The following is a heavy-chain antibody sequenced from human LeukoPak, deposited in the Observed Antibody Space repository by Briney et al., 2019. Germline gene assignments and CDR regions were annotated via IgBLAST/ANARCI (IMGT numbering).Heavy chain of an antibody. D-gene: IGHD3-3*01. J-gene: IGHJ4*01. CDR1: GFPFSSYM. V-gene: IGHV3-7*01. CDR2: IKPVGGEK. CDR3: ASGSLWSGILEY. Sequence: QPGGSLPLSCAASGFPFSSYMMTWVRQAPGKGREWVANIKPVGGEKFYVDSVRGRFTISRDNATNSLYLQINSLRAEDTAVYFCASGSLWSGILEYCGPGTLVTVSS.